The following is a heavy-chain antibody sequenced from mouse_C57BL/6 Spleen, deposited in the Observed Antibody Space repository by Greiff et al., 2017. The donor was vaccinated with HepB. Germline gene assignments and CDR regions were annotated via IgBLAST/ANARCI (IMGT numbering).Heavy chain of an antibody. V-gene: IGHV5-9-1*02. CDR3: TRDTYGNYRWDFEV. J-gene: IGHJ1*03. D-gene: IGHD2-1*01. CDR1: GFTFSSYA. CDR2: ISSGGDYI. Sequence: EVKVVESGEGLVKPGGSLKLSCAASGFTFSSYAMSWVRQTPEKRLEWVAYISSGGDYIYYADTVKGRFTISRDNARNTLYLQMSSLKSEDTAMYYCTRDTYGNYRWDFEVWGTGTTVTVSS.